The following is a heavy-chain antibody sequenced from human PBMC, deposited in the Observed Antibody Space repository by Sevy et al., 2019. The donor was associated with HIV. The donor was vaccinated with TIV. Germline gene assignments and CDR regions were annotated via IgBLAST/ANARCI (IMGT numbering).Heavy chain of an antibody. CDR3: VRDDRDGYFEY. Sequence: ASVKVSCKASGYTFTGYYMHWMRQAPGQGLEWMGWINPDSGGPTYAPKFQGRVTLARDTSISTAYMDLSRLKSDDTAVYYCVRDDRDGYFEYWGQGTLVTVSS. J-gene: IGHJ4*02. CDR2: INPDSGGP. V-gene: IGHV1-2*02. CDR1: GYTFTGYY.